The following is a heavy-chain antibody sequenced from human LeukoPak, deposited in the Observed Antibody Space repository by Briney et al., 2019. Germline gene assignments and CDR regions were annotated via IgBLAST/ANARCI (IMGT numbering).Heavy chain of an antibody. D-gene: IGHD3-22*01. CDR2: IYYSGNT. CDR1: AGSISSDSYY. Sequence: SETLSLTCTVSAGSISSDSYYWGWIRQPPGKGLKWIGTIYYSGNTYYNPSLKSRLTISVDTSKNQFSLKLRSVTAADTALYYCASTSPKYYYESSGYSSLFDNWGQGTLVTVSS. V-gene: IGHV4-39*07. J-gene: IGHJ4*02. CDR3: ASTSPKYYYESSGYSSLFDN.